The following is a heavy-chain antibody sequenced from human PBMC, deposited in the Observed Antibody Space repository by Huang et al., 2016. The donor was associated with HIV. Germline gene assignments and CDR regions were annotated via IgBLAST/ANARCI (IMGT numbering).Heavy chain of an antibody. CDR3: ARQRASGSTYVDS. CDR2: SYPGDSDT. J-gene: IGHJ4*02. CDR1: GYKFTSYW. D-gene: IGHD2-15*01. Sequence: EVQLVQSGAEVKKPGESLKISCKGSGYKFTSYWIAWVRQMPGKGLERMGISYPGDSDTRYSPSCQGQVTSSADKSINTAYLQWSSLTTSDTAMYFCARQRASGSTYVDSWGQGTLLTVYS. V-gene: IGHV5-51*01.